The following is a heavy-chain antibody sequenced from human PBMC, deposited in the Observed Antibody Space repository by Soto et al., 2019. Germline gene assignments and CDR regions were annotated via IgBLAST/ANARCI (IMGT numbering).Heavy chain of an antibody. CDR1: GFTLSSYS. V-gene: IGHV3-21*01. CDR3: ASIAAAGQGY. D-gene: IGHD6-13*01. Sequence: GGSLRLSCAASGFTLSSYSMNWVRQAPGKGLEWVSSISSSSSYIYYADSVKGRFTISRDNAKNSLYLQMNSLRAEDTAVYYCASIAAAGQGYWGQGTLVTVSS. J-gene: IGHJ4*02. CDR2: ISSSSSYI.